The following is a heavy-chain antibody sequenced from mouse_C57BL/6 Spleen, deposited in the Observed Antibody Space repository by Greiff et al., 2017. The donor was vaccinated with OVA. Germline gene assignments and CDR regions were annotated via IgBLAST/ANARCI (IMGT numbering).Heavy chain of an antibody. J-gene: IGHJ1*03. CDR1: GYTFTSYW. CDR3: ARGPFITTVPHEYFDV. V-gene: IGHV1-69*01. Sequence: VKLQQPGAELVMPGASVKLSCKASGYTFTSYWIHWVKQRPGQGLEWIGEIDPSGGYTNYNQKFKGKSTLTVDKSSSTAYMQLSSLTSEDSAVYDCARGPFITTVPHEYFDVWGTGTTVTVSS. CDR2: IDPSGGYT. D-gene: IGHD1-2*01.